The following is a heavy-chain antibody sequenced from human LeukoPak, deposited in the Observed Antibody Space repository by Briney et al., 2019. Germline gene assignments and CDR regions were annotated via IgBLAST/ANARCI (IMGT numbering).Heavy chain of an antibody. Sequence: GRSLRLSCAASGFTFSSYGMHWVRQAPGKGLEWVAVIWYDGSNKYYADSVKGRFTISRDNSKNTLYLQMNSLRAEDTAVYYCARASQSVAVTHAFDIWGQGTMVTVSS. D-gene: IGHD6-19*01. J-gene: IGHJ3*02. CDR1: GFTFSSYG. V-gene: IGHV3-33*01. CDR2: IWYDGSNK. CDR3: ARASQSVAVTHAFDI.